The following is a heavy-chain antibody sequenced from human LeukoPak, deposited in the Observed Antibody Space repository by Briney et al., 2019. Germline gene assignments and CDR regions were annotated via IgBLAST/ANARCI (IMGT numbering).Heavy chain of an antibody. Sequence: IPSETLSLTCTVSGGSISNFYWSWIRQPAGMGLEWIGRIYTSGSTNYNPSLKSRVTMSVNTSKNQFSLNLSSVIAADTAVYFCARGRYGSGSYYMDYWGQGTLVTVSS. D-gene: IGHD3-10*01. J-gene: IGHJ4*02. CDR3: ARGRYGSGSYYMDY. CDR1: GGSISNFY. V-gene: IGHV4-4*07. CDR2: IYTSGST.